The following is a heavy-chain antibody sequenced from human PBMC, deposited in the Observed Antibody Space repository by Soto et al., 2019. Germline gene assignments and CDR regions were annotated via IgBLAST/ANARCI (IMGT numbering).Heavy chain of an antibody. D-gene: IGHD4-17*01. Sequence: QVQLVQSGAEVKKPGASVKVSCKASGYTFTSYGISWVRQAPGQGLEWMGWISAYNGNTNYAQKLQGRVTMTTDTSTSTAYMVLRSLRSDDTAVYYCARDNRLLGTYYYGMDVWGQGTTVTVSS. CDR3: ARDNRLLGTYYYGMDV. V-gene: IGHV1-18*01. CDR1: GYTFTSYG. CDR2: ISAYNGNT. J-gene: IGHJ6*02.